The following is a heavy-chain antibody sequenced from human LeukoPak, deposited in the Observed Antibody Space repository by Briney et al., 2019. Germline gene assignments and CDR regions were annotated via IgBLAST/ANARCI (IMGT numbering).Heavy chain of an antibody. D-gene: IGHD4-23*01. J-gene: IGHJ6*03. CDR3: ARTLYGGNRMDV. CDR2: IFHSGST. V-gene: IGHV4-59*08. Sequence: PSETLSLTCTVSGGSISTYYWSWLRQAPGKGLEWIGYIFHSGSTDYNPSLSSRVTISGDTSRNQFSLRLNSVTAADTAMYYCARTLYGGNRMDVWGRGATVTVSS. CDR1: GGSISTYY.